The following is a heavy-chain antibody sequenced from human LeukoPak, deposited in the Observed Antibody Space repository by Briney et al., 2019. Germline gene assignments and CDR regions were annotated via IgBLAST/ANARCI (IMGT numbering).Heavy chain of an antibody. D-gene: IGHD1-1*01. CDR1: GFTFSSYA. CDR2: ISGSGGTT. Sequence: GGSLRLPCAASGFTFSSYAMSWVRQAPGKGLEWVSAISGSGGTTDYADSVKGRFTISRDNSKNSLFLQMNSLRAEDTAVYYCAKGINQLHYNWFDPWGQGTLVTVSS. V-gene: IGHV3-23*01. CDR3: AKGINQLHYNWFDP. J-gene: IGHJ5*02.